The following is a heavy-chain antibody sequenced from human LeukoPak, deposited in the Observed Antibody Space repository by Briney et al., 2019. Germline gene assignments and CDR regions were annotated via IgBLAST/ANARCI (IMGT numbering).Heavy chain of an antibody. J-gene: IGHJ1*01. V-gene: IGHV3-7*01. CDR2: IKQDGSEE. CDR3: ATLDSTKSVF. CDR1: EFRFGRDW. Sequence: QPGGSLRLTCVASEFRFGRDWISWVRQAPGKGLEWVPCIKQDGSEEYYVGSVRGRFTVSVDNGKNSLYLQMNSLRAEDTARYYCATLDSTKSVFWGRGTAVTVSS. D-gene: IGHD2-2*01.